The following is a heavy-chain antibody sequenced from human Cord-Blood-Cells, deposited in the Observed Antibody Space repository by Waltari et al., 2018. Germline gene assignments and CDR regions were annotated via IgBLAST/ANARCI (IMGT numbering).Heavy chain of an antibody. Sequence: QVQLVQSGAEVKKPGASVQVSCKVSGYTLAELSMHWVRQAPGKGLEWMGGFDPEDGETIYAQKFQGRVTMTEDTSTDTAYMELSSLRSEDTAVYYCATVWGWYRLFDYWGQGTLVTVSS. D-gene: IGHD6-19*01. CDR2: FDPEDGET. CDR3: ATVWGWYRLFDY. CDR1: GYTLAELS. J-gene: IGHJ4*02. V-gene: IGHV1-24*01.